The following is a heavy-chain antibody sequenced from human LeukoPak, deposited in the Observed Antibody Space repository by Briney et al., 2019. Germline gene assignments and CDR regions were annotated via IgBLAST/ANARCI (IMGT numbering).Heavy chain of an antibody. D-gene: IGHD3-3*01. Sequence: GGSLRLSCAASGFTFDNYAMHWVRQAPGKGLEWISGISWNSATIAHADSVKGRFTISRDNAENSLYLQMNSLRAEDTALYYCAKGESEGFWSGNKPTSYYYGMDVWGQGTTVTVSS. J-gene: IGHJ6*02. CDR2: ISWNSATI. CDR1: GFTFDNYA. V-gene: IGHV3-9*01. CDR3: AKGESEGFWSGNKPTSYYYGMDV.